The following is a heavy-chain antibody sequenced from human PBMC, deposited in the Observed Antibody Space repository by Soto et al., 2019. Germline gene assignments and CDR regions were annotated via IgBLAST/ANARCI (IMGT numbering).Heavy chain of an antibody. CDR2: IFYSGTT. Sequence: PSETLSLTCTVSGGSISRGGYYWNWIRQHPGKGLEWIGYIFYSGTTYYNPSLKSRVTISVDTSKNQFSLKLSSVTAADTAAYFCAREGNLGRWIQPLDSWGQGTLVTVSS. V-gene: IGHV4-31*03. CDR1: GGSISRGGYY. CDR3: AREGNLGRWIQPLDS. J-gene: IGHJ4*02. D-gene: IGHD2-2*03.